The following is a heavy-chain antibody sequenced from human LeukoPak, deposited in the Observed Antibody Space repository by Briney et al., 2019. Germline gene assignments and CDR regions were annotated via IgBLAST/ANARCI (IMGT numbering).Heavy chain of an antibody. CDR1: GFTFSTYP. CDR3: ARAMRSGYDY. Sequence: GGSLRLSCAASGFTFSTYPMNWARQAPGKGLEWVSSISSGSGYIYYADSVKGRFTISRDNAKNSLYLQMNSLRDEDTAVYYCARAMRSGYDYWGQGTLVTVSS. CDR2: ISSGSGYI. V-gene: IGHV3-21*01. D-gene: IGHD5-12*01. J-gene: IGHJ4*02.